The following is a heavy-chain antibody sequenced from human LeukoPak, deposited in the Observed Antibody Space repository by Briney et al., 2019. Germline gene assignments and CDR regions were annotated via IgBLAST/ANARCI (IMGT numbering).Heavy chain of an antibody. CDR2: ISGSGEST. D-gene: IGHD6-13*01. J-gene: IGHJ4*02. CDR1: GFTFSNYA. Sequence: GGSLRLSCAASGFTFSNYAMSWVRQAPGKGLEWVSAISGSGESTYYADTVKGRFTISRDNSKNTLYLRMNSLRAEDTAVYYCASSSSWSDYWGQGTLVTVSS. CDR3: ASSSSWSDY. V-gene: IGHV3-23*01.